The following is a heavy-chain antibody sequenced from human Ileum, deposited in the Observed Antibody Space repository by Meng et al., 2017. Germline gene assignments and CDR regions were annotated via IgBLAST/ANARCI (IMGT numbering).Heavy chain of an antibody. CDR1: GFTFSTYA. Sequence: GESLKISCAASGFTFSTYAMSWVRQAPGKGLEWVSSISGSGGSTYYADSVKGRFTVSRDKSKNTLYLQMNSLRAEDTAVYYCAKHRGIAVAASFDYWGQGTRVTVSS. CDR3: AKHRGIAVAASFDY. D-gene: IGHD6-19*01. CDR2: ISGSGGST. V-gene: IGHV3-23*01. J-gene: IGHJ4*02.